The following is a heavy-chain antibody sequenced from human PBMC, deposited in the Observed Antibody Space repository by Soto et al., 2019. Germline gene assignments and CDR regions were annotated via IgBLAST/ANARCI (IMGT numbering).Heavy chain of an antibody. D-gene: IGHD3-16*01. Sequence: ASVKVSCMASGYSLTNTHASWVRLATGQGREWIGWMNHGSGDTGYAQKCQGRVTMTRDISIATAYMELGSLRSDDTAIYYCARMETFGSLNWFDPWGQGTLVTVSS. CDR2: MNHGSGDT. CDR3: ARMETFGSLNWFDP. J-gene: IGHJ5*02. V-gene: IGHV1-8*01. CDR1: GYSLTNTH.